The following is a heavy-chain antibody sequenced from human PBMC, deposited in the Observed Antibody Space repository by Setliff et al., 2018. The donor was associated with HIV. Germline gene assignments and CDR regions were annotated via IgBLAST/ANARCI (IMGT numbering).Heavy chain of an antibody. CDR1: GDSISSGGYY. CDR2: IYYSGST. V-gene: IGHV4-31*03. J-gene: IGHJ5*02. CDR3: AGGRTRQWGDLFAP. D-gene: IGHD3-10*01. Sequence: SETLSLTCTVSGDSISSGGYYWSWIRQHPGKGLEWIGYIYYSGSTDYNPSLKSRVTISVDTSKNQFSMKLSSVTAADTAVYYCAGGRTRQWGDLFAPWGQGTLVTVSS.